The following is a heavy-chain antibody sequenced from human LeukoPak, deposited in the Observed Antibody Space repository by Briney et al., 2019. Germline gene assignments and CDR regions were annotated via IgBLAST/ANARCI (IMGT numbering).Heavy chain of an antibody. D-gene: IGHD2-2*01. CDR2: IWYDGSNK. CDR3: ARDQRRYCSSTSCSIFGMDV. V-gene: IGHV3-33*01. CDR1: GFTFSSYG. J-gene: IGHJ6*02. Sequence: AGGSLRLSCAASGFTFSSYGMHWVRQAPGKGLEWVAVIWYDGSNKYYADSVKGRFTISRDNSKNTLYLQMNSLRAEDTAVYYCARDQRRYCSSTSCSIFGMDVWGQGTTVTVSS.